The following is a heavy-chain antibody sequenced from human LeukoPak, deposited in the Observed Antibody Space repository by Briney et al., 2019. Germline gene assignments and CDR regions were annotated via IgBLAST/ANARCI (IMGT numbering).Heavy chain of an antibody. CDR2: ISGSGGST. D-gene: IGHD2-15*01. V-gene: IGHV3-23*01. CDR1: GFTFSSYA. Sequence: PGGSLRLSSAASGFTFSSYAMSWVRQAPGKGLEWVSAISGSGGSTYYADSVKGRFTISRDNSKNTLYLQMNSLRAEDTAVYYCARDPLYCSGGSCYPGWFDPWGQGTLVTVSS. J-gene: IGHJ5*02. CDR3: ARDPLYCSGGSCYPGWFDP.